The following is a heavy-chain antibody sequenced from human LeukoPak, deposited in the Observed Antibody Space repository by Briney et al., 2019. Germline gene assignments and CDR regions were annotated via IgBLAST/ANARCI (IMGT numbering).Heavy chain of an antibody. CDR3: ARDSPPGPFPIPGTTDL. D-gene: IGHD1-1*01. CDR2: IYHSGST. Sequence: PSETLSLTCAVSGYSISSGYYWGWIRQPPGKGLEWIGSIYHSGSTYYNPSLKSRVTISVDTSKNQFSLKLSSVTAADTAVYYCARDSPPGPFPIPGTTDLWGRGTLVTVSS. V-gene: IGHV4-38-2*02. J-gene: IGHJ2*01. CDR1: GYSISSGYY.